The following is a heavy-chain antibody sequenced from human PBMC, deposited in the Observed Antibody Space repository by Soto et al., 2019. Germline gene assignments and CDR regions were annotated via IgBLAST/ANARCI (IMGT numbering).Heavy chain of an antibody. CDR1: GFTFSSSW. D-gene: IGHD3-16*01. CDR3: VRDGGQ. V-gene: IGHV3-74*03. CDR2: INSDASTT. J-gene: IGHJ4*02. Sequence: EVQLVESGGGLVQPGGSLRLSCAASGFTFSSSWMHWVRQAPGKGLVWVSRINSDASTTTYADSVKGRFTISRDNAKHKLYLQMNGLRADDTAVYYCVRDGGQWGQGTLVTVSS.